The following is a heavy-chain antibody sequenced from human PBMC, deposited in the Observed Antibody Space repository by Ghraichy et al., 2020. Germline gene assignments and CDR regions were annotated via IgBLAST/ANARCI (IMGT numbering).Heavy chain of an antibody. Sequence: SETLSLTCVVYGESFSGYYWSWIRQPPGKGLEWIGEINHSGTTNYNPSLKSRVTISVDTSKTQFSLKLSSVTAADTAVYYCARGQGYSGYDLPLHYWGQGAVVTVSS. CDR2: INHSGTT. CDR3: ARGQGYSGYDLPLHY. D-gene: IGHD5-12*01. V-gene: IGHV4-34*01. J-gene: IGHJ4*02. CDR1: GESFSGYY.